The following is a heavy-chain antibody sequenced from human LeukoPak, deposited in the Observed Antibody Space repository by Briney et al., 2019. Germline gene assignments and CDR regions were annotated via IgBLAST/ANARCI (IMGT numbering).Heavy chain of an antibody. CDR2: MFYSGST. Sequence: SETLSLTCTVSGDSISSITHYWAWIRQPPGKGPEWIGSMFYSGSTYYNPSLKSRVTISVDTSKSQFSLKLTSVTAADTAVYYCARDQARPYYDSSGYAVDDAFDIWGQGTMVTVSS. CDR1: GDSISSITHY. CDR3: ARDQARPYYDSSGYAVDDAFDI. V-gene: IGHV4-39*07. D-gene: IGHD3-22*01. J-gene: IGHJ3*02.